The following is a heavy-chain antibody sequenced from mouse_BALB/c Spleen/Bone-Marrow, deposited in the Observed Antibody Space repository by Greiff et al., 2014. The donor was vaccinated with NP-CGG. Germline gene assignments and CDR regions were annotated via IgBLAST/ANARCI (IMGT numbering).Heavy chain of an antibody. D-gene: IGHD2-3*01. CDR3: ARALGDGYYYAMDY. J-gene: IGHJ4*01. CDR2: IDPSDSET. V-gene: IGHV1-69*02. Sequence: VQLQQSGAELVKPGAPVKLSCKASGYTFTSYWMNWVKQRPGRGLEWIGRIDPSDSETHYNQKFKDKATLTVDKSSSTAYIQLGSLTSEDSAVYYCARALGDGYYYAMDYWGQGTSVTVSS. CDR1: GYTFTSYW.